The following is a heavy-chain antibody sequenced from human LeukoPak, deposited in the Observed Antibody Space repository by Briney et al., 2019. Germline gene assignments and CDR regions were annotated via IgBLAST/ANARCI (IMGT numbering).Heavy chain of an antibody. J-gene: IGHJ6*03. V-gene: IGHV3-23*01. CDR1: GFTFSSYA. CDR2: ISGSGGNT. CDR3: AKDLAVAGDYYMDV. Sequence: PGGSLRLSCAASGFTFSSYAMNWVRQGPGKGLEWVSAISGSGGNTYYADSVKGRFTISRDNSKNTLYLQMNSLRAEDTAVYHCAKDLAVAGDYYMDVWGKGTTVTVSS. D-gene: IGHD6-19*01.